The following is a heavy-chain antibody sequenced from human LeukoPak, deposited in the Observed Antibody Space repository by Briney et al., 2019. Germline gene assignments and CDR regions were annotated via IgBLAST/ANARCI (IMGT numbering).Heavy chain of an antibody. CDR2: ISGSGGST. D-gene: IGHD3-3*01. CDR1: GFTFSSCA. J-gene: IGHJ3*02. V-gene: IGHV3-23*01. Sequence: GGSLILSCAASGFTFSSCAMSWVRQAPGKGLEWVSAISGSGGSTYYADSVKGRLTISRDNSENTLYLQMNSLRAEDTAVYYCANLKPTIFGVADAFDIWGQGTMVPVSS. CDR3: ANLKPTIFGVADAFDI.